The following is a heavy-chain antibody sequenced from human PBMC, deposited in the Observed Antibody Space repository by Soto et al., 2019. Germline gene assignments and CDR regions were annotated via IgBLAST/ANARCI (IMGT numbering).Heavy chain of an antibody. V-gene: IGHV3-15*07. CDR1: GFTFSNAW. Sequence: GGSLRLSCAASGFTFSNAWMNWVRQAPGKGLEWVSRIKSKTDGGTTDYAAPVKGRFTISRDDSKNTLYLQMNSLKTEDTAVYYCTTDRQSGSTGYGMDVWGQGTTVTVSS. D-gene: IGHD2-8*02. CDR2: IKSKTDGGTT. J-gene: IGHJ6*02. CDR3: TTDRQSGSTGYGMDV.